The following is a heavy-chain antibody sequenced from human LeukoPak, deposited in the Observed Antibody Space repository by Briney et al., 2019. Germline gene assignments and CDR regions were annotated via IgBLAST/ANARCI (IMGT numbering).Heavy chain of an antibody. CDR1: GGSISSYY. CDR2: IYYSGST. V-gene: IGHV4-59*01. CDR3: ASDGSAVDAFDI. Sequence: SETLSLTCTVSGGSISSYYWSWIRQPPGKGLEWIGYIYYSGSTNYNPSLKSRVTISVDTSKNQFSLKLSSVTAADTAVYYCASDGSAVDAFDIWGQGTMVTVSS. D-gene: IGHD3-10*01. J-gene: IGHJ3*02.